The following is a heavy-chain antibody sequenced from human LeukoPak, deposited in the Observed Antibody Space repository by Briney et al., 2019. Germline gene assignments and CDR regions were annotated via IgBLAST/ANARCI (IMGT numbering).Heavy chain of an antibody. CDR2: ISYSGRT. CDR3: ARHQYTSGWYGWFDP. D-gene: IGHD6-19*01. Sequence: SETLSLTCTVSGGSISSYYWSWIRQPPGKGLEWIGYISYSGRTNYNPSLKSRVTISVDTSNNQSSLKLSSVTAADTAVYYCARHQYTSGWYGWFDPWGQGTLVTVSS. V-gene: IGHV4-59*08. CDR1: GGSISSYY. J-gene: IGHJ5*02.